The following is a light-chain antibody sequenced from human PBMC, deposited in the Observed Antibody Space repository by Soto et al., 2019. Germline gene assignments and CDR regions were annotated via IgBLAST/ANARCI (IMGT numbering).Light chain of an antibody. CDR2: GNT. V-gene: IGLV1-40*01. CDR1: SSNIGAGYD. Sequence: QAVVTQPPSVSGAPGQRVTISCTGSSSNIGAGYDVHWYQQLPGTAPKLLIYGNTKRPSGVPARFSGSKSGTSASLAITGLQAEDEADFYCQSYDSTLSAVVFGGGTKLTVL. J-gene: IGLJ2*01. CDR3: QSYDSTLSAVV.